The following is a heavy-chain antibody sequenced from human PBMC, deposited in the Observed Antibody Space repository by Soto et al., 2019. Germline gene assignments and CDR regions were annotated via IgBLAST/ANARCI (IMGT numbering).Heavy chain of an antibody. CDR3: ARGNGYSSGWSEDWYFDL. V-gene: IGHV4-4*07. J-gene: IGHJ2*01. Sequence: QVQLQESGPGLVKPSETLSLTCTVSGGSISSYYWSWIRQPAGKGLEWIGRIYTSGRTNYNPSLKSRVTRSVDTSKNQFSLKLGSVTAADTAVYYCARGNGYSSGWSEDWYFDLWGRGTLVTVSS. D-gene: IGHD6-19*01. CDR2: IYTSGRT. CDR1: GGSISSYY.